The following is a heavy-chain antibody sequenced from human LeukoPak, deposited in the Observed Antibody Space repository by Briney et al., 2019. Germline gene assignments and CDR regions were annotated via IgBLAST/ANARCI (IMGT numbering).Heavy chain of an antibody. CDR3: ARDLAWGGY. CDR2: ITSSSSSM. Sequence: GGSLRLSCVASGFTFSIYTMSWVRRAPGKGLEWVSSITSSSSSMYSADSVKGRLTISRDNAKNSLYLQMNSLRAEDTAVYYCARDLAWGGYWGQGTLVTVSS. D-gene: IGHD7-27*01. J-gene: IGHJ4*02. V-gene: IGHV3-21*01. CDR1: GFTFSIYT.